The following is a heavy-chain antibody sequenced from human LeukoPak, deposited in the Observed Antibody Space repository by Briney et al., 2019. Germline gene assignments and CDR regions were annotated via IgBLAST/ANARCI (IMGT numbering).Heavy chain of an antibody. CDR2: INGDGSWT. J-gene: IGHJ4*02. CDR1: GNYW. CDR3: VSFYETY. Sequence: GGSLRLSCAASGNYWMHWVRQAPGKGLVWVSHINGDGSWTTYADSVKGRFTISKDNAKNTVYLQMNDLRAEDTAVYYCVSFYETYWGRGTLVTVSS. D-gene: IGHD2-2*01. V-gene: IGHV3-74*01.